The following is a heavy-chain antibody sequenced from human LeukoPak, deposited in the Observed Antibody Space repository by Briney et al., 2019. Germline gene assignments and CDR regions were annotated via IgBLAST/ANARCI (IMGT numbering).Heavy chain of an antibody. V-gene: IGHV1-18*01. CDR3: ARDRAFEFDVFGELPFDY. J-gene: IGHJ4*02. Sequence: GASVNVSFKASGYTFTIYGISWVRQAPGQGREWMGWISAYNGNTNYAQKLQGRVTITTDTDTSTAYMELRSLRSDDTAVYYCARDRAFEFDVFGELPFDYWGQGTLVTVSS. CDR1: GYTFTIYG. CDR2: ISAYNGNT. D-gene: IGHD3-10*02.